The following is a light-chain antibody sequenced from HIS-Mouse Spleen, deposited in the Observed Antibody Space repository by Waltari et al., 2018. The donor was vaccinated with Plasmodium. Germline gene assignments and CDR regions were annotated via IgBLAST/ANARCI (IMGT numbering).Light chain of an antibody. CDR3: YSTDSSGNHSRV. Sequence: SYELTQPPSVSVSPGQTARITCPGDALPTKYAYWYQQKSGQAPVPVIYEDSNRPSGIPERFSGSSSGTMATLTISGAQVEDEADYYCYSTDSSGNHSRVFGGGTKLTVL. J-gene: IGLJ3*02. CDR2: EDS. CDR1: ALPTKY. V-gene: IGLV3-10*01.